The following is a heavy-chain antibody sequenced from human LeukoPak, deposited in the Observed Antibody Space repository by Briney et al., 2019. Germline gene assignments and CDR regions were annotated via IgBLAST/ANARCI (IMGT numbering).Heavy chain of an antibody. CDR2: INSDGIA. Sequence: PGGSLRLSCAASGFTFSSYWMHWVRQAPGKGLVWVSRINSDGIAIYADSVKGRFTISRDNAKNTLYLQMNSLRAEDTALYYCARDGIVPAYYFGYWGQGTLVTVSS. D-gene: IGHD2-2*01. CDR1: GFTFSSYW. CDR3: ARDGIVPAYYFGY. V-gene: IGHV3-74*01. J-gene: IGHJ4*02.